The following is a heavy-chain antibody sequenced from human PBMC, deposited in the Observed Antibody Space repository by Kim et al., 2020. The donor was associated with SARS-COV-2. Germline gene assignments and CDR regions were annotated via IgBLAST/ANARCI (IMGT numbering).Heavy chain of an antibody. J-gene: IGHJ4*02. CDR1: GYTFTDFY. V-gene: IGHV1-46*01. D-gene: IGHD6-13*01. Sequence: ASVKVSCKASGYTFTDFYIHWVRQAPGQGLEWMGIIDPRNSWTQYAQRLQGRLTVTRATSTSTVYMELSSLRSDDTAVYYCARDYITAAGKEYFDYWGQGTLVTISS. CDR2: IDPRNSWT. CDR3: ARDYITAAGKEYFDY.